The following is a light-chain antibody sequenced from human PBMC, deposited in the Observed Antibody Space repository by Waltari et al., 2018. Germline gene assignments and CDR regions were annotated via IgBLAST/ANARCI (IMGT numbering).Light chain of an antibody. CDR1: KIGSKG. CDR2: DNS. V-gene: IGLV3-21*02. Sequence: SYVLTQPPSVSVAPGQTARISCGGNKIGSKGVHWYRQKPGQAPVLVVYDNSDRPSGIPERLSGSNSGNTATLTSNRVEAGDEADYYCQVWDTSSDHLWVFGGGTKLTVL. CDR3: QVWDTSSDHLWV. J-gene: IGLJ3*02.